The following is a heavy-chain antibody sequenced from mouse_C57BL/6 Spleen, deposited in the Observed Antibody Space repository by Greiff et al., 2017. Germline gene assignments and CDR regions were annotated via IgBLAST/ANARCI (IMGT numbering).Heavy chain of an antibody. CDR2: IRSKSNNYAT. V-gene: IGHV10-1*01. Sequence: EVTLMESGGGLVQPKGSLKLSCAASGFSFNTYAMNWVRQAPGKGLEWVARIRSKSNNYATYYADSVKDRFTISRDDSESMLYLQMNNLKTEDTAMYYGVRRGVGPYWYFDVWGTGTSVTVSS. D-gene: IGHD1-1*01. CDR1: GFSFNTYA. CDR3: VRRGVGPYWYFDV. J-gene: IGHJ1*03.